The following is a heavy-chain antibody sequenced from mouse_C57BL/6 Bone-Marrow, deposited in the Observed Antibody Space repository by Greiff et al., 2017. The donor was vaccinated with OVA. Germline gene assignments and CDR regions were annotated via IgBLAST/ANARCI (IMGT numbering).Heavy chain of an antibody. Sequence: QQRPIQGLEWIGNIDPSDSETHYNQKFKDKATLTVDKSSSTAYMQLSSLTSEDSAVYYCARRDDYGLSYWYFDVWGTGTTVTVSS. CDR3: ARRDDYGLSYWYFDV. CDR2: IDPSDSET. J-gene: IGHJ1*03. V-gene: IGHV1-52*01. D-gene: IGHD2-4*01.